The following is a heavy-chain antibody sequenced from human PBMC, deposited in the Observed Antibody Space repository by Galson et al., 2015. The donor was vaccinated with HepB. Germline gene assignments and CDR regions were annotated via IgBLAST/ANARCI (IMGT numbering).Heavy chain of an antibody. CDR2: ISGSGGST. CDR1: GFTFSSYA. V-gene: IGHV3-23*01. Sequence: SLRLSCAASGFTFSSYAMSWVRQAPGKGLEWVSAISGSGGSTYYADSVKGRFTISRDNSKNTLYLQMNSLRAEDTAVYYCAKDPPFIVGASDAFDIWGQGTMVTVSS. D-gene: IGHD1-26*01. CDR3: AKDPPFIVGASDAFDI. J-gene: IGHJ3*02.